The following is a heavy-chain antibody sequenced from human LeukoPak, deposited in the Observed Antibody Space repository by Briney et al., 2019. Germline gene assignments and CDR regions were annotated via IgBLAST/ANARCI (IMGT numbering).Heavy chain of an antibody. CDR3: ASPPGGIVGATNEPFDY. CDR2: ISSSGSTI. Sequence: GGSLRLSCAASGFTFSDYYMSWIRQAPGKGLEWDSYISSSGSTIYYADSVKGRFTISRDNAKNSLYLQMNSLRAEDTAVYYCASPPGGIVGATNEPFDYWGQGTLVTVSS. D-gene: IGHD1-26*01. CDR1: GFTFSDYY. J-gene: IGHJ4*02. V-gene: IGHV3-11*04.